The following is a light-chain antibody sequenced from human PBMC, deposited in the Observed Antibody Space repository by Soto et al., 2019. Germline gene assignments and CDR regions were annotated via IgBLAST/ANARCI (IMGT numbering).Light chain of an antibody. J-gene: IGKJ4*01. Sequence: EILMTQSTATLSVSLVERASLSCRASQFLSSYLAWYQQIPGQAPRLLISGASGRATGTPDRFSGSASGTDFTLTISRLEPEDFAVYYCQQYGSSPLTFGGGTKVDIK. CDR3: QQYGSSPLT. CDR1: QFLSSY. CDR2: GAS. V-gene: IGKV3-20*01.